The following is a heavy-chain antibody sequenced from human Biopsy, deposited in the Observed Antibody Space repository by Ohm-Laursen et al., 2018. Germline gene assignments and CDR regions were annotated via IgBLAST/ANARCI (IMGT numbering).Heavy chain of an antibody. J-gene: IGHJ4*02. CDR1: GGSFSGYY. V-gene: IGHV4-34*01. D-gene: IGHD6-19*01. CDR2: IKHSGST. CDR3: ARGRLRAVARFDY. Sequence: GTLSLTCAVYGGSFSGYYWSWVRQTPGEGVGWVGGIKHSGSTNYNPSLKSRVTISVDTSKNQFSLKLSSVTAADTAVYYCARGRLRAVARFDYWGQGTLVTVSS.